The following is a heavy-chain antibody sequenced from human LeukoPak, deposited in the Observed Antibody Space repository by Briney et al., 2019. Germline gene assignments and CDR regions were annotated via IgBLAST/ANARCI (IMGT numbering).Heavy chain of an antibody. V-gene: IGHV4-34*09. Sequence: SETLSLTCAVYGGSFSGYYWSWLRQPPGKGLEWIGEINHSGSTYYNPSLKSRVTISVDTSKNQFSLKLSSVTAADTAVYYCARSKFGDYIRGAFDIWGQGTMVTVSS. CDR3: ARSKFGDYIRGAFDI. J-gene: IGHJ3*02. CDR1: GGSFSGYY. CDR2: INHSGST. D-gene: IGHD4-17*01.